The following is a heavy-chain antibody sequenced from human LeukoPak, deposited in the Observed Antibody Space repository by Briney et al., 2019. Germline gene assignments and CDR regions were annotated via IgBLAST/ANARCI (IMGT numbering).Heavy chain of an antibody. V-gene: IGHV3-7*01. D-gene: IGHD3-10*01. CDR1: GFTVSSNS. Sequence: GGSLRLSCTVSGFTVSSNSMSWVRQAPGKGLEWVANIKPDEGEKYYVDSVKGRFTVSRDNAKNSLYLQMNSLRAEDTAVYYCVRYYTRQSWYFDLWGRGTLVTVSS. CDR3: VRYYTRQSWYFDL. J-gene: IGHJ2*01. CDR2: IKPDEGEK.